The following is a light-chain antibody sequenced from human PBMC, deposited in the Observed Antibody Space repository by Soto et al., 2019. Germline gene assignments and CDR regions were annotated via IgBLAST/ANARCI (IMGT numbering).Light chain of an antibody. J-gene: IGLJ2*01. CDR1: SSDVGPYNL. V-gene: IGLV2-23*02. Sequence: QSVLTQPASVSGSPGQSITISCTGSSSDVGPYNLVSWYQHHPGKAPKLMISEVVKRPSGVSNRFSGSKSGNTASLTISGLQVEDGANYYCCLYAGSSMFVFGGGTKLPVL. CDR2: EVV. CDR3: CLYAGSSMFV.